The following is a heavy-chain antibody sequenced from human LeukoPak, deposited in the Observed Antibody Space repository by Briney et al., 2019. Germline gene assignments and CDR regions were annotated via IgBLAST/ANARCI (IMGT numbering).Heavy chain of an antibody. Sequence: ASVKVSCKASGYTFTSYDINWVRQATGQGLEWMGWMNPNSGNTGYAQKFQGRVTMTRNTSISTAYVELSSLRSEDTAVYYCARYDYGDYTAFDIWGQGTMVTVSS. V-gene: IGHV1-8*01. J-gene: IGHJ3*02. CDR1: GYTFTSYD. CDR2: MNPNSGNT. CDR3: ARYDYGDYTAFDI. D-gene: IGHD4-17*01.